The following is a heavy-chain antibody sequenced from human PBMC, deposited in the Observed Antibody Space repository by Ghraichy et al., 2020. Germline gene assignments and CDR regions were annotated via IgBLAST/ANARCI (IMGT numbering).Heavy chain of an antibody. D-gene: IGHD1-26*01. V-gene: IGHV4-4*07. J-gene: IGHJ4*02. Sequence: SQTLSLTCTVSGGSISSYYWSWIRQPAGKGLEWIGRIYTSESTNYNPSLKSRVTMSVDTSKNQFSLKLSSVTAADTAVYYCASGIGSLDSPFDYCGQGTLVTVSS. CDR2: IYTSEST. CDR1: GGSISSYY. CDR3: ASGIGSLDSPFDY.